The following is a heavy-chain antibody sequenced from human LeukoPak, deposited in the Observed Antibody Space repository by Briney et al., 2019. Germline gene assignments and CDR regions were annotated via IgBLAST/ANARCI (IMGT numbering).Heavy chain of an antibody. CDR2: ISSRGGTI. J-gene: IGHJ3*02. CDR3: ATQGRSAISGI. Sequence: GGSLRLSCAASGFTFSNYWMHWVRQAPGKGLEWISYISSRGGTIYHADSVKGRFTVSRDNAKNSLYLQMNSLRAEDTAVYYCATQGRSAISGIWGQGTMVTVSS. CDR1: GFTFSNYW. D-gene: IGHD3-3*01. V-gene: IGHV3-48*04.